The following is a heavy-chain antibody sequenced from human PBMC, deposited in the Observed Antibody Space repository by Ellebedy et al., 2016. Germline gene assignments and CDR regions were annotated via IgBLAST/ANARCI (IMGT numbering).Heavy chain of an antibody. J-gene: IGHJ6*02. CDR2: ISAYNGNT. Sequence: ASVKVSCKGSGYSFTSYAMHWVRQAPGQRLEWMGWISAYNGNTNYAQKFQGRVTMTRNTSINTADMELSSLRSEDTAVYYCARGFDGSGSYYYYGMDVWGQGTTVTVS. V-gene: IGHV1-3*01. D-gene: IGHD3-10*01. CDR3: ARGFDGSGSYYYYGMDV. CDR1: GYSFTSYA.